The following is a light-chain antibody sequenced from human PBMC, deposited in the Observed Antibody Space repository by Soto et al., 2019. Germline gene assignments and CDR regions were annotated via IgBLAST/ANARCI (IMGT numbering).Light chain of an antibody. CDR1: QGISSA. CDR3: QQFNSYPR. CDR2: DAS. V-gene: IGKV1-13*02. Sequence: AIQLTQSPSSLSASVGDRVTITCRASQGISSALAWYQQKPGKAPKLLIYDASSLESGVPSRFSGSGSGTDFTLTISSLRPEDFATYYYQQFNSYPRFGGGTKVEIK. J-gene: IGKJ4*02.